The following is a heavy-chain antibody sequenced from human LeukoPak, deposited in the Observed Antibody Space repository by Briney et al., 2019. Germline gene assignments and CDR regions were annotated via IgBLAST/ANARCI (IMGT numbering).Heavy chain of an antibody. CDR2: MNPNSGNT. CDR1: GYTFTSYD. D-gene: IGHD2-2*01. V-gene: IGHV1-8*01. Sequence: ASEKVSCKASGYTFTSYDINWVRQATGQGLEWMGWMNPNSGNTGYAQKFQGRVTMTRNTSISTAYMELSSLRSEDTAVYYCARSYSCSSTSCYVGWFDPWGQGTLVTVSS. CDR3: ARSYSCSSTSCYVGWFDP. J-gene: IGHJ5*02.